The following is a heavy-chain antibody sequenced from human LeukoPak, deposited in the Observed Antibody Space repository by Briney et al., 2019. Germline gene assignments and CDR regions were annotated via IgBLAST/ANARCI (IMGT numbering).Heavy chain of an antibody. CDR3: ARSGRTVAGSAHWFYP. D-gene: IGHD6-19*01. V-gene: IGHV4-59*01. Sequence: IPSETLSLTCTVSGGSISPFFWSWIRQSPGKGLEWLGNIYYSGSTQYNPSLNSRVTISLDTSKRQFSLRLSSVSAADTAVYYCARSGRTVAGSAHWFYPWGEGALVTVSS. J-gene: IGHJ5*02. CDR1: GGSISPFF. CDR2: IYYSGST.